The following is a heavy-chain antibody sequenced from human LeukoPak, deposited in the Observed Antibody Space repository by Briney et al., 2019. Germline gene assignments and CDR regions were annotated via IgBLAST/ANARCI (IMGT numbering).Heavy chain of an antibody. J-gene: IGHJ4*02. CDR2: ISYDGSNK. V-gene: IGHV3-30*04. Sequence: GRSLRLSCAASGFTFSSYAMHWVRQAPGKGLEWVAVISYDGSNKYGDSVKGRFTISRDNSKNTLYLQMNSLRAEDTAVYYCARSRIAAFRGFDYWGQGTLVTVSS. CDR3: ARSRIAAFRGFDY. CDR1: GFTFSSYA. D-gene: IGHD6-13*01.